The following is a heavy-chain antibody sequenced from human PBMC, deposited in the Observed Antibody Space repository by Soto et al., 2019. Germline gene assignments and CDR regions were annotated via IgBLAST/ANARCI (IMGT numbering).Heavy chain of an antibody. CDR3: AKGVNSRYYYYGMDF. CDR2: ISYDGSNK. CDR1: GFTFSSYG. V-gene: IGHV3-30*18. D-gene: IGHD1-7*01. J-gene: IGHJ6*02. Sequence: GGSLRLSCAASGFTFSSYGMHWVRQAPGEGLEWVAVISYDGSNKYYADSVKGRFTISRDNPKNTLYLQMNSLRAEDTALYYCAKGVNSRYYYYGMDFWGQGTTVTVSS.